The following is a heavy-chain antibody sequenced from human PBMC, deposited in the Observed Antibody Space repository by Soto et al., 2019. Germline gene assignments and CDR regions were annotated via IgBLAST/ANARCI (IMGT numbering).Heavy chain of an antibody. D-gene: IGHD2-8*01. CDR1: GYAFGAYY. CDR2: INPHGGGA. CDR3: AKDRDRTPNGADSFDV. V-gene: IGHV1-2*02. Sequence: QVQLVQSGAEVKKPGASVKVSCKASGYAFGAYYIYWVRQAPGQGLEWMGYINPHGGGARYVQEFRDRLTITTDTPKDTAYMELRSLTSDDTAIYYCAKDRDRTPNGADSFDVWGQGTSVTVS. J-gene: IGHJ3*01.